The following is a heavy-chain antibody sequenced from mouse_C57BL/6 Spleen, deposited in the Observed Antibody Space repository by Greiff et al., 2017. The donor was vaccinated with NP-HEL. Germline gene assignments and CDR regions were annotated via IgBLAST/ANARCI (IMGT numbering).Heavy chain of an antibody. CDR3: TGSHYYGSSPFAY. J-gene: IGHJ3*01. CDR1: GFTFSNYW. V-gene: IGHV6-3*01. Sequence: EVHLVESGGGLVQPGGSMKLSCVASGFTFSNYWMNWVRQSPEKGLEWVAQIRLKSDNYATHYAESVKGRFTISRDDSKSSVYLQMNNLRAEDTGIYYCTGSHYYGSSPFAYWGQGTLVTVSA. CDR2: IRLKSDNYAT. D-gene: IGHD1-1*01.